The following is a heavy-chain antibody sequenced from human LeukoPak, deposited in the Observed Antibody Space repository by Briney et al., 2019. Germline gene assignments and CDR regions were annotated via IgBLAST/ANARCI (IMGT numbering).Heavy chain of an antibody. CDR2: IISRSTYM. Sequence: GGALRLSCAASGFTLRRYAIDLGRHAPGEGLGWGSSIISRSTYMSYADSVTGRFTISRANYKTTLSLQMNSMSAEDTAVYYCAKDGTSYGSGSYSPVWRQATLVTVSS. D-gene: IGHD3-10*01. CDR1: GFTLRRYA. J-gene: IGHJ4*02. V-gene: IGHV3-21*01. CDR3: AKDGTSYGSGSYSPV.